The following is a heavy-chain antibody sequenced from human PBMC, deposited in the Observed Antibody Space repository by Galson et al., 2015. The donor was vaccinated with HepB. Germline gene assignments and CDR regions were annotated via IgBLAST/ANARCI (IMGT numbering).Heavy chain of an antibody. J-gene: IGHJ4*02. CDR2: IYAGDST. D-gene: IGHD6-19*01. CDR3: ARDPYSSGWYDY. Sequence: LRLSCAVSGFTVTSGYMNWVRQAPGKGLEWVSVIYAGDSTYYADSVKGRFTISRHNSKNTVYLQMNSLRVEDTAIYYCARDPYSSGWYDYWGQGTLVTVSS. V-gene: IGHV3-53*04. CDR1: GFTVTSGY.